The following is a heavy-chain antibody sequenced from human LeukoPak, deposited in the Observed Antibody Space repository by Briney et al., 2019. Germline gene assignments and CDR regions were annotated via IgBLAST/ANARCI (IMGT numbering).Heavy chain of an antibody. CDR2: IDPGDSDT. D-gene: IGHD6-13*01. V-gene: IGHV5-51*01. CDR1: GYSFSSHW. Sequence: GESLKISCEGSGYSFSSHWIAWVRQRPGKGLGWMGIIDPGDSDTRYSPSFQGQVTVSADKSTRTAYVQWRSLDASDTAMYYCARRQLGSDTFDVWGQGTMVTV. CDR3: ARRQLGSDTFDV. J-gene: IGHJ3*01.